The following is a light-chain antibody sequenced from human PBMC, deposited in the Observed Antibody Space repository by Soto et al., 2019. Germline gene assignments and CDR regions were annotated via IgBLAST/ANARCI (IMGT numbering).Light chain of an antibody. CDR2: EDS. CDR1: SSDVGSYNL. J-gene: IGLJ3*02. V-gene: IGLV2-23*01. CDR3: CSYAGNGAWV. Sequence: QSVLTQPASVSGSPGQSITISCTGTSSDVGSYNLVSWYQQHPGKAPKLMIYEDSKRPSGVSNRFSGSKSGNTASLTISGLQAEDEADFFCCSYAGNGAWVFGGGTKLTVL.